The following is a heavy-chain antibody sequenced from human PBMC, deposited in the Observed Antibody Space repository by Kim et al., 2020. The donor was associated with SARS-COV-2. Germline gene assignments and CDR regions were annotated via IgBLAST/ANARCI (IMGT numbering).Heavy chain of an antibody. D-gene: IGHD2-21*02. CDR3: ARGIVVVTAILNWFDP. Sequence: SVKVSCKASGGTFSSYAISWVRQAPGQGLEWMGRIIPILGIANYAQKFQGRVTITADKSTSTAYMELSSLRSEDTAVYYCARGIVVVTAILNWFDPWGQGTLVTVSS. V-gene: IGHV1-69*04. CDR2: IIPILGIA. J-gene: IGHJ5*02. CDR1: GGTFSSYA.